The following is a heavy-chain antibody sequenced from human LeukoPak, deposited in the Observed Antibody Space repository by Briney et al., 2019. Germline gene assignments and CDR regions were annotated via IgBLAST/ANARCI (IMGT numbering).Heavy chain of an antibody. CDR1: GGSISSYY. J-gene: IGHJ5*02. V-gene: IGHV4-59*01. Sequence: PSETLSLTCTVSGGSISSYYWSWIRQPPGKGLEWIGYIYYSGSTNYNPSLKSRVTISVDPSKNQFSLKLSSVTAADTAVYYCARDGRGQLAGWFDPWGRGTMVSVPS. D-gene: IGHD6-6*01. CDR2: IYYSGST. CDR3: ARDGRGQLAGWFDP.